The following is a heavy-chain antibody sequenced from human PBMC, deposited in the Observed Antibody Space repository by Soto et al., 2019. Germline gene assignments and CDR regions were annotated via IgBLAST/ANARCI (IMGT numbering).Heavy chain of an antibody. CDR1: GGSISSGGYY. CDR3: AREVGMGGYSGYDQAALHFDY. V-gene: IGHV4-31*03. Sequence: QVQLQESGPGLVKPSQTLSLTCTVSGGSISSGGYYWSWIREHPGKGLEWIGYIYYSGSTYYNPSLKSRVSISVDTSKNQFCLKLSSVTAADTAVYYCAREVGMGGYSGYDQAALHFDYWGQGTLVTVSS. D-gene: IGHD5-12*01. CDR2: IYYSGST. J-gene: IGHJ4*02.